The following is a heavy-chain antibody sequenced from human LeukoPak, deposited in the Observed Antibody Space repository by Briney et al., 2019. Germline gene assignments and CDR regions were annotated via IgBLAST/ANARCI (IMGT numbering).Heavy chain of an antibody. V-gene: IGHV3-30*07. D-gene: IGHD3-3*01. CDR3: AKVRTDFWSADYYFDY. CDR2: ISYDGSNK. CDR1: GFTFSSYA. J-gene: IGHJ4*02. Sequence: PGGSLRLSCAASGFTFSSYAMHWVRQAPGKGLEWVAVISYDGSNKYYADSVKGRFTISRDNSKNTLYLQMNSLRAEDTAVYYCAKVRTDFWSADYYFDYWGQGALVTVSS.